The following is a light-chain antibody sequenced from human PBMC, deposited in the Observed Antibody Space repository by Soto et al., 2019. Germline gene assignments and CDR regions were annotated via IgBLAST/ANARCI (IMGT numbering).Light chain of an antibody. V-gene: IGKV3-20*01. CDR1: QTVRNNY. CDR2: DAS. Sequence: EFVLTQSPGTLSLSPGERATLSCRASQTVRNNYLAWYHQKPGQAPRLLIDDASSSATGIPDRFSGGGSGTDFTLTISRLEPEDFPVYYCQVFSSHPLTFCGGNKV. CDR3: QVFSSHPLT. J-gene: IGKJ4*01.